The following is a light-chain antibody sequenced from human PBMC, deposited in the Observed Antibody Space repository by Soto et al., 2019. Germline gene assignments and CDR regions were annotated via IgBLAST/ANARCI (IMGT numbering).Light chain of an antibody. CDR1: TGDVGIYKY. CDR3: SSYAGSNLWV. CDR2: EFS. V-gene: IGLV2-8*01. Sequence: QSALTQSPSASGSPGQQVPIPSPGTTGDVGIYKYVSWNQQHPGKAPKLMISEFSKRPSGVPDRFSGSKSGNTASLTVSGLQVEDEADYYCSSYAGSNLWVFGGGTKLTVL. J-gene: IGLJ3*02.